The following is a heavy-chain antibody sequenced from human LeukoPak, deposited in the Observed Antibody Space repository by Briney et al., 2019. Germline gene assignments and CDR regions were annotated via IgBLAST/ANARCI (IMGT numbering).Heavy chain of an antibody. J-gene: IGHJ4*02. CDR1: GFTFSSYA. V-gene: IGHV3-30-3*01. CDR2: ISYDGSNK. D-gene: IGHD3-22*01. Sequence: GRSLRLSCAASGFTFSSYAMHWVRQAPGKGLEWVAVISYDGSNKYYADSVKGRFTISRDNSKNTLYLQMNSLRAEDTAVYYCAIVAYDSSGSVDYWGQGTLVTVSS. CDR3: AIVAYDSSGSVDY.